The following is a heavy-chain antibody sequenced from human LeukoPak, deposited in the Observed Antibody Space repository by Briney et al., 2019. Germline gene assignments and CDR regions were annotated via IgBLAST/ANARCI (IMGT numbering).Heavy chain of an antibody. CDR1: GFTFSSYS. CDR2: ISSSSSTI. D-gene: IGHD2-2*03. V-gene: IGHV3-48*01. Sequence: PGGSLRLSCAASGFTFSSYSMNWVRQAPGKGLEWVSYISSSSSTICYADSVKGRFTISRDNAKNSLYLQMNSLRAEDTAVYYCARVLGMDIVVVPAAEDYWGQGTLVTVSS. CDR3: ARVLGMDIVVVPAAEDY. J-gene: IGHJ4*02.